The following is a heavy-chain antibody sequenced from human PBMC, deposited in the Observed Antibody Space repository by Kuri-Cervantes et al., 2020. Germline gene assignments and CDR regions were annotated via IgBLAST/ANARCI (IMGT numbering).Heavy chain of an antibody. V-gene: IGHV1-18*04. D-gene: IGHD6-13*01. CDR3: ARGDSSSWYSRGSLHY. CDR1: DYTFSSYG. J-gene: IGHJ4*02. Sequence: ASVKVSCKASDYTFSSYGISWVRQAPGQGLEWMGWISAYNGITNYAQKFQGRVTMTTDTSTSTAYMELRSLSSDDTAVYFCARGDSSSWYSRGSLHYWGQGTLVTVSS. CDR2: ISAYNGIT.